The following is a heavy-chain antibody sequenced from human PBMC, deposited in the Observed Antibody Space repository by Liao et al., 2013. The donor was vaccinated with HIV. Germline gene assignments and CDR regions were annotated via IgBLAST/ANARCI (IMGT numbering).Heavy chain of an antibody. D-gene: IGHD5-12*01. Sequence: QVQLQQWGAGLLKPSETLSLTCAVYGGSFSGYYWSWIRQPPGKGLEWIGEINHSGSTNYNPSLKSRVTISVDTSKSQFSLNLNSVTAADTAVYYCAREVKSGDDAYDIWGQGTVVTVSA. CDR3: AREVKSGDDAYDI. J-gene: IGHJ3*02. CDR2: INHSGST. V-gene: IGHV4-34*01. CDR1: GGSFSGYY.